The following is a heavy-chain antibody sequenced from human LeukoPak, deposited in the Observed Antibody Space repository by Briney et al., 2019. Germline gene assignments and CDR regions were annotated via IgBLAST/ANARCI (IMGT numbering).Heavy chain of an antibody. D-gene: IGHD3-10*01. Sequence: GGSLRLSCAASGFTFDDYGMSWVRQAPGKGLEWVSGINWNGGSTGYADSVKGRFTISRDNAKNSLYLQMNSLRAEDTALYYCARDSRYYYGSGSYSYWGLGTLVTVSS. CDR2: INWNGGST. J-gene: IGHJ4*02. CDR1: GFTFDDYG. CDR3: ARDSRYYYGSGSYSY. V-gene: IGHV3-20*04.